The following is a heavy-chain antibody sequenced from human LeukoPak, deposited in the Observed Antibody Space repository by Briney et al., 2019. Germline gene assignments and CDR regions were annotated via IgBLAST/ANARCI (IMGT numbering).Heavy chain of an antibody. D-gene: IGHD3-22*01. Sequence: SETLSLTCTVSGGSISSSDYYWGWIRQPPGKGLEWVGSIYYSGSTYYNPSLKSRVTISVDTSKNQFSLKLSSVTAADTAVYYCARVGPREFRYYDSNRYFDYWGQGTLVTVSS. CDR3: ARVGPREFRYYDSNRYFDY. CDR1: GGSISSSDYY. J-gene: IGHJ4*02. V-gene: IGHV4-39*07. CDR2: IYYSGST.